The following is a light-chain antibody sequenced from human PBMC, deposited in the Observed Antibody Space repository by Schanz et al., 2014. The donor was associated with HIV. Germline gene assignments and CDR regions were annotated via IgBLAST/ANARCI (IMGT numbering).Light chain of an antibody. CDR1: SYSIGNNF. CDR3: AAWDDSLSGVV. J-gene: IGLJ2*01. V-gene: IGLV1-51*01. Sequence: QSVLTQPPSVSAAPGQRVTISCSGHSYSIGNNFVSWFQQLPGTAPKLLIYDNYKRPSGIPDRFSGSKSGTSATLVISGLRSEDEADYYCAAWDDSLSGVVFGGGTKLTVL. CDR2: DNY.